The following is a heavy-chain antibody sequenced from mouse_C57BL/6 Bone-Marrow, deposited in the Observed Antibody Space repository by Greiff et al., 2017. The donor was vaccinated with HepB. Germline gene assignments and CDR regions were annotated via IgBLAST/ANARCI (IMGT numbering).Heavy chain of an antibody. D-gene: IGHD1-1*02. CDR2: IRLKSDNYAT. J-gene: IGHJ3*01. V-gene: IGHV6-3*01. Sequence: DVMLVESGGGLVQPGGSMKLSCVASGFTFSNYWMNWVRQSPEKGLEWVAQIRLKSDNYATHYAESVKGRFTISRDDSKSSVYLQMNNLRAEDTGIYYCTDGGPWFAYWGQGTLVTVSA. CDR3: TDGGPWFAY. CDR1: GFTFSNYW.